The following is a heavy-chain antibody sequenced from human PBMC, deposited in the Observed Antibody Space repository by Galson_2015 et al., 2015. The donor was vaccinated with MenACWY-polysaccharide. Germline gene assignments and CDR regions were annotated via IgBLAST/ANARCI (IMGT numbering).Heavy chain of an antibody. V-gene: IGHV3-23*01. CDR1: GFTFNTHA. J-gene: IGHJ5*02. Sequence: SLRLSCAASGFTFNTHAMSWVRQAPGKGLEWVSGIGGSGGSGAGTYYADSVKGRFTISRDNSKNMLYLQMNSLRADDTAVYHCATGSSWYTWFDPWGQGTLVTVSS. CDR2: IGGSGGSGAGT. CDR3: ATGSSWYTWFDP. D-gene: IGHD6-13*01.